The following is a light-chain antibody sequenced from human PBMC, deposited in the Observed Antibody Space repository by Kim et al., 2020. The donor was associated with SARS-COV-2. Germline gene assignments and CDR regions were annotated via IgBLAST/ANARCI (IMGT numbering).Light chain of an antibody. J-gene: IGKJ1*01. CDR2: GAS. Sequence: STLSAYVGDRVTITCRTSQNIDTYLNWYQQKLGKAPKLLIFGASNLQSGVPSRFSGSGYGTDFTLTISSLQPEDFATYYCHQTWTFGQGTKVDIK. CDR1: QNIDTY. CDR3: HQTWT. V-gene: IGKV1-39*01.